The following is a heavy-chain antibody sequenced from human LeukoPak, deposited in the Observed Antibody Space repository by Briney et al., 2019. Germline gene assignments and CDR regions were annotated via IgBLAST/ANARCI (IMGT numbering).Heavy chain of an antibody. D-gene: IGHD3-22*01. CDR1: GFTFDDYA. Sequence: GGSLRLSCAASGFTFDDYAMHWVRQAPGKGLEWVSLISGDGGSTYYADSVKGRFTISRDNSKNSLYLQMNSLRTEDTALYYCAREYYYDRRGYYADYCGQGTLVTVSS. CDR2: ISGDGGST. CDR3: AREYYYDRRGYYADY. J-gene: IGHJ4*02. V-gene: IGHV3-43*02.